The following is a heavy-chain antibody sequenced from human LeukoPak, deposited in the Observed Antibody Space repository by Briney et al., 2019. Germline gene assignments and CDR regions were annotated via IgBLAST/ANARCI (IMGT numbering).Heavy chain of an antibody. CDR1: GFTFSSYW. CDR3: ARSNYPYYFDY. J-gene: IGHJ4*02. D-gene: IGHD4/OR15-4a*01. CDR2: INNDGSTT. V-gene: IGHV3-74*01. Sequence: PGGSLRLSCAASGFTFSSYWMHWVRQAPGKRLVWVSRINNDGSTTRYADSVKGRSTISRDNAKNTLYLQMNSLRAEDTAMYYCARSNYPYYFDYWGQGTLVTVSS.